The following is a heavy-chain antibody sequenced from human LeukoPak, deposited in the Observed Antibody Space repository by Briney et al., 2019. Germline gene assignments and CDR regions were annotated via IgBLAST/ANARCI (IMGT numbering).Heavy chain of an antibody. J-gene: IGHJ4*02. V-gene: IGHV3-30*02. Sequence: PGGSLRLSCAASGFTFSSYGMHWVRQAPGKGLEWVAFIRYDGSNKYYAGSVKGRFTISRDNSKNTLYLQMNSLRAEDTAVYYCAKDYYGSGSYYTGPTDYWGQGTLVTVSS. CDR1: GFTFSSYG. CDR3: AKDYYGSGSYYTGPTDY. D-gene: IGHD3-10*01. CDR2: IRYDGSNK.